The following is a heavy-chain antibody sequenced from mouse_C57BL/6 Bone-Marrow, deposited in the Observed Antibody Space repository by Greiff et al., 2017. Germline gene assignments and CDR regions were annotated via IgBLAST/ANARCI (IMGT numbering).Heavy chain of an antibody. CDR3: ATYYDGSSYYWYFDV. D-gene: IGHD1-1*01. V-gene: IGHV1-7*01. CDR2: INPSSGYT. CDR1: GYTFTSYW. Sequence: VQLQQSGAELAKPGASVKLSCKASGYTFTSYWMHWVKQRPGQGLEWIGYINPSSGYTKYNQKFKDKATLTADKSSSTAYMQLSSLTYEDSAVYYCATYYDGSSYYWYFDVWGTGTTVTVSS. J-gene: IGHJ1*03.